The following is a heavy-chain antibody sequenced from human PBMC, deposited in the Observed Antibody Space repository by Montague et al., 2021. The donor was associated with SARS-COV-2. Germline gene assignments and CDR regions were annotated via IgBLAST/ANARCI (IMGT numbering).Heavy chain of an antibody. CDR2: INHSGST. D-gene: IGHD3-22*01. V-gene: IGHV4-34*01. Sequence: SETLSLTCAVHGGSFSGYYWSWIRQPPGKGLEWIGEINHSGSTNYNPSLKSRVSISVDTSKNQFSLKLSSVTAADTAVYYCARGAPTITMIVVVLTGAGWYLDLWGRGTLVTVSS. CDR1: GGSFSGYY. J-gene: IGHJ2*01. CDR3: ARGAPTITMIVVVLTGAGWYLDL.